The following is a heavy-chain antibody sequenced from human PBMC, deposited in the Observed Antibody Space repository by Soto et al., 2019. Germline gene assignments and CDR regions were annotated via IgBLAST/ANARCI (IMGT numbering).Heavy chain of an antibody. V-gene: IGHV3-11*05. D-gene: IGHD3-22*01. CDR3: ARDRDYYDSSGYYGPGY. J-gene: IGHJ4*02. CDR2: ISTSSSYT. CDR1: GFTFSDYY. Sequence: GGSLRLSCAASGFTFSDYYMSWIRQAPGKGLEWVSYISTSSSYTKYADSVKGRFTISRDNAKNSLFLQMNSLRAEDTAVYYCARDRDYYDSSGYYGPGYWGQGTLVTVSS.